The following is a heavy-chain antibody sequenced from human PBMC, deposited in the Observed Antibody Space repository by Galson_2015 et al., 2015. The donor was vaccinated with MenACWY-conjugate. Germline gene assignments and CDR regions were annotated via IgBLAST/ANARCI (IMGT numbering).Heavy chain of an antibody. Sequence: CTVSGGSICTRSYYWGWIRQPPGKGLEWTGSVYYSGSTYYNPSLKSRLTISIDTSKNQFSLKLSSVTAADTAIYYCAKDRGGADVWGQGTTVTVSS. CDR3: AKDRGGADV. D-gene: IGHD4-17*01. CDR2: VYYSGST. V-gene: IGHV4-39*07. CDR1: GGSICTRSYY. J-gene: IGHJ6*02.